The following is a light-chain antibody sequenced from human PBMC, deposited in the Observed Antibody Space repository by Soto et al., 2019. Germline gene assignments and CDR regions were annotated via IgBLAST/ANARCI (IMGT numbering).Light chain of an antibody. Sequence: DIQMTQSTSTLSASIGDRVTVTCRASRNIGSWLAWYQQKAGKAPNLLIYKASTLETGVPSRFSCSVSGTGVTLTISSLQPDDFATYYCQQHANYPITFGGGTKVDIK. CDR1: RNIGSW. V-gene: IGKV1-5*03. J-gene: IGKJ4*01. CDR2: KAS. CDR3: QQHANYPIT.